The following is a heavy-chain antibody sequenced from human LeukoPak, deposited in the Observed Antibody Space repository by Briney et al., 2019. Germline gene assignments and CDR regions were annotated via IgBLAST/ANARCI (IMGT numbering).Heavy chain of an antibody. V-gene: IGHV1-18*01. CDR2: ISGYNGNT. Sequence: ASVKVSCKASGYIFSNYGISWVRQAPEQGPEWMGWISGYNGNTKYAQKLQGRVTMTTDTSTSTAYMELRSLRSDDTAVYYCATHPDYSNTYFDYWGQGTLVTVSS. CDR3: ATHPDYSNTYFDY. CDR1: GYIFSNYG. D-gene: IGHD4-11*01. J-gene: IGHJ4*02.